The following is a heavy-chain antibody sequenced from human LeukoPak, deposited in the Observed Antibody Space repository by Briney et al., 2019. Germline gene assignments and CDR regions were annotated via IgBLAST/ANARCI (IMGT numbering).Heavy chain of an antibody. CDR1: GGSFSGYY. J-gene: IGHJ5*02. CDR3: ARTGRGYCSSTSCPNWFDP. D-gene: IGHD2-2*01. CDR2: INHSGST. Sequence: PSETLSLTCAVYGGSFSGYYWSWIRQPPGKGLEWIGEINHSGSTNYNPSLKSRVTISVDTSKNQFSLKLSSVTAADTAVYYCARTGRGYCSSTSCPNWFDPWGQGTLVTVSS. V-gene: IGHV4-34*01.